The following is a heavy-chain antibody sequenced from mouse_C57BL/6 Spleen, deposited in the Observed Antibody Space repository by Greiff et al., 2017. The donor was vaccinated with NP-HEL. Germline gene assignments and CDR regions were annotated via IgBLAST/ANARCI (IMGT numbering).Heavy chain of an antibody. CDR1: GFNIKDDY. Sequence: VQLQQSGAELVRPGASVKLSCTASGFNIKDDYMHWVKQRPEQGLEWIGWIDPENGDTEYASKFQGKATITADTSSNTADLQLSSLTSEDTAVDYCATRGMITTDWYFDVWGTGTTVTVSS. D-gene: IGHD2-4*01. CDR3: ATRGMITTDWYFDV. V-gene: IGHV14-4*01. J-gene: IGHJ1*03. CDR2: IDPENGDT.